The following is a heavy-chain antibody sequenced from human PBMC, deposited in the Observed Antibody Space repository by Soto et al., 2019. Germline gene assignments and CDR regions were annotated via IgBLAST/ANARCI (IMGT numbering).Heavy chain of an antibody. Sequence: GESLKISCNGSGYSFTSYWIGLVLQMPGKGLEWMGIIYPGDSDTRYSPSFQGQVTISADKSISTAYLQWSSLKASDTAMYYCARRGIAVAGTWYFDLWGRGTLVTVSS. V-gene: IGHV5-51*01. D-gene: IGHD6-19*01. J-gene: IGHJ2*01. CDR3: ARRGIAVAGTWYFDL. CDR2: IYPGDSDT. CDR1: GYSFTSYW.